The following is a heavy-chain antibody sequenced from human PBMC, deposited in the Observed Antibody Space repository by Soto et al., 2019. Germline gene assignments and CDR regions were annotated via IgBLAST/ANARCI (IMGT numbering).Heavy chain of an antibody. D-gene: IGHD3-3*01. V-gene: IGHV4-34*01. CDR1: GGSFSGYY. CDR2: INHSGST. J-gene: IGHJ2*01. CDR3: ARGGRELLRFLEWLPDWYFDL. Sequence: PSETLSLSCAVYGGSFSGYYWSWIRQPPGKGLEWIGEINHSGSTNYNPSLKSRVTISVDTSKNQFSLKLSSVTAADTAVYYCARGGRELLRFLEWLPDWYFDLWGRGTLVTVSS.